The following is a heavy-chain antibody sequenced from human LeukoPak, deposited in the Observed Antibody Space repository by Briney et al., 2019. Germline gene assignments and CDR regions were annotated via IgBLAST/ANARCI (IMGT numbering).Heavy chain of an antibody. V-gene: IGHV3-21*01. D-gene: IGHD2-2*01. CDR3: ARGYCSSTSCYLLDY. CDR1: GFTFSSYS. CDR2: ISSSSSSI. J-gene: IGHJ4*02. Sequence: GGSLRLSCAASGFTFSSYSMNWVRQAPGKGLEWVSSISSSSSSIYYADSVKGRFTISRDNAKNSLYLQMNSLRAEDTAVYYCARGYCSSTSCYLLDYWGQGTLVTVSS.